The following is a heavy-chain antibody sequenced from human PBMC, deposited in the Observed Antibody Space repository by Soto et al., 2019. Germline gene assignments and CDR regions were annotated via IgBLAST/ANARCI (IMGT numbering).Heavy chain of an antibody. CDR1: NGSISNGDFY. J-gene: IGHJ6*04. V-gene: IGHV4-30-4*03. CDR2: IYYSGDT. Sequence: QVQLQESGPGLVKPSQTLSLTCTVSNGSISNGDFYWSWIRQHPGKGLEWIGYIYYSGDTYYNPSLKGRFMISVDSAKHQFSRKSCSITAAETAGDYDWGGGDLRFPCGLDFWGKGPAVTVTP. CDR3: WGGGDLRFPCGLDF. D-gene: IGHD2-21*02.